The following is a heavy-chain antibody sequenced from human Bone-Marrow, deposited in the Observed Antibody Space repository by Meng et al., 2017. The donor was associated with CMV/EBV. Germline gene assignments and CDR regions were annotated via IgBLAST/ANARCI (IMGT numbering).Heavy chain of an antibody. J-gene: IGHJ3*02. CDR1: GFTFSSYG. D-gene: IGHD3-3*01. CDR2: IYSGGST. Sequence: GESLKISCAASGFTFSSYGMHWVRQAPGKGLEWVSVIYSGGSTYYADSVRGRFTISRDNSKNTLYLQMNSLRAEDTAVYYCARESAHLRAFDIWGQGTMVTVSS. CDR3: ARESAHLRAFDI. V-gene: IGHV3-NL1*01.